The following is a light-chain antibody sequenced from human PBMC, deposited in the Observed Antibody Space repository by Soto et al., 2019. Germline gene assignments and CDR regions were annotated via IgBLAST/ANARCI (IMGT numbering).Light chain of an antibody. CDR1: SSNIGAGYD. J-gene: IGLJ1*01. CDR3: QSYDSSLSGYV. CDR2: INI. V-gene: IGLV1-40*01. Sequence: QSVLTQPPSVSGAPGQWVTISCTGSSSNIGAGYDVHWYQQLPGTAPKLLIFININRPSGVPYRFSGSKSGTSASLSITGLRAEDEADYYCQSYDSSLSGYVFGTGTKVTVL.